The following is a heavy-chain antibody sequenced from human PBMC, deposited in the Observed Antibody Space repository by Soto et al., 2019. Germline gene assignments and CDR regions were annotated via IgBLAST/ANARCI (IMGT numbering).Heavy chain of an antibody. CDR3: ARERADIYRENIDY. V-gene: IGHV4-30-4*01. J-gene: IGHJ4*02. D-gene: IGHD1-26*01. Sequence: LSLTCTVSGGSISSGDYYWSWIRQPPGKGLEWIGYIYYSGSTYYNPSLKSRVTISVDTSKNQFSLKLSSVTAADTAVYYCARERADIYRENIDYWGQGTLVTVSS. CDR1: GGSISSGDYY. CDR2: IYYSGST.